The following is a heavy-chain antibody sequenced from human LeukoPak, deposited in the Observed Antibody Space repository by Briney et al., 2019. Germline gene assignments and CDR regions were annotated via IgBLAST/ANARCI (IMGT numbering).Heavy chain of an antibody. CDR2: INHSGST. V-gene: IGHV4-34*01. J-gene: IGHJ4*02. CDR3: ARGRTLDY. CDR1: GGSFSGYY. Sequence: SETLSLTCAVHGGSFSGYYWSWIRQPPGKGLEWIGEINHSGSTNYNPSLKSRVTISVDTSKNQFSLKLSSVTAADTAVYYCARGRTLDYWGQGTLVTVSS. D-gene: IGHD1-14*01.